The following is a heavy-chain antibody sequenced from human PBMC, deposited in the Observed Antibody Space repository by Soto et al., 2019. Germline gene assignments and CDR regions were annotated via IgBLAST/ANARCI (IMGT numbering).Heavy chain of an antibody. D-gene: IGHD2-15*01. Sequence: QVQLQESGPGLVKPSGTLSLTCAVSGGSISSSNWWSWVRQPPGKGLEWIGEMYHSGSTNHNPTLNSRVTISVDKSKNQSSLKLSSVTAADTAVYYCARAHCSGGSCYSVQHWFDPWGQGTLVTVSS. V-gene: IGHV4-4*02. J-gene: IGHJ5*02. CDR1: GGSISSSNW. CDR3: ARAHCSGGSCYSVQHWFDP. CDR2: MYHSGST.